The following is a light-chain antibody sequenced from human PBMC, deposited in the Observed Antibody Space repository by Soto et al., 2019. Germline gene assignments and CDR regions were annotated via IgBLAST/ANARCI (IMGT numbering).Light chain of an antibody. CDR3: TSYTRSLTYV. V-gene: IGLV2-14*01. J-gene: IGLJ1*01. CDR1: SSDVGGYNY. CDR2: EVS. Sequence: QSVLTQPSSGSGSPGQSITISCTGTSSDVGGYNYVSWYQQPPGKAPKLMIYEVSNRPSGVSNRFSGSKSRNTASLTISGLQAEDEADYYCTSYTRSLTYVFRTRTKVTVL.